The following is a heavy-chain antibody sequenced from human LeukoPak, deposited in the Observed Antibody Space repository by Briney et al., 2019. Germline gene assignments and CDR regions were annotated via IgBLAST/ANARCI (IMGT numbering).Heavy chain of an antibody. CDR1: GYIFTRYW. CDR3: ARLGQVACSSYFES. Sequence: GESLKISCKSSGYIFTRYWIGWVRQMPGKDMEWMGIIFPGDSDTRYSPSFQGQVTISVDKSTSTAYLQWSSLKASDTALYYCARLGQVACSSYFESWGQGTLVTVSS. V-gene: IGHV5-51*01. J-gene: IGHJ4*02. D-gene: IGHD5-12*01. CDR2: IFPGDSDT.